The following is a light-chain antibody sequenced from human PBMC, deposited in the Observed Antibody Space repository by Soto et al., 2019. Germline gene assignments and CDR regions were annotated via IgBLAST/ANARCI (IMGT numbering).Light chain of an antibody. CDR3: QHSDSYPLT. Sequence: DIQMTQSPSSLSASVGDRITITCRASQSINKYLNWYQQKVGEAPRLLIYNAFTLQSGVPSRFSGSGSGTDFTLTISSLQPEDFATYFCQHSDSYPLTFGGGTKVGIK. V-gene: IGKV1-39*01. J-gene: IGKJ4*01. CDR1: QSINKY. CDR2: NAF.